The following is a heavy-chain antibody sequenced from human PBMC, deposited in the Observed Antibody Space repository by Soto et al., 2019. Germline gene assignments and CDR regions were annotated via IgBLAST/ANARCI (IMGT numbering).Heavy chain of an antibody. CDR1: GFTFSGSA. J-gene: IGHJ6*02. CDR3: TRRIGAYGMDV. CDR2: IRSKTNSYAT. D-gene: IGHD6-13*01. V-gene: IGHV3-73*02. Sequence: EVQLVESGGGLVQPGGSLKLSCAASGFTFSGSAMHWVRQASGKGLEWVGRIRSKTNSYATAYAASVKGRFTISRDDPKNTAYLQMNSLKTEDTAVYFCTRRIGAYGMDVWGQGTTVTVS.